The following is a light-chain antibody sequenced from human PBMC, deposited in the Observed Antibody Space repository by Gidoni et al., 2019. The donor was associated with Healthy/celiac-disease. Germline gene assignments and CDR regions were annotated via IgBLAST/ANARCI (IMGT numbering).Light chain of an antibody. J-gene: IGKJ4*01. V-gene: IGKV1-33*01. CDR2: DAS. Sequence: TQLPSSLSASVGDRVTITCQASQDISNYLNWYQQKPGKAPKLLIYDASNLETGVPSRFSGSGSGTDFTFTISSLQHEDIATYYCQQYDNLPLTFXGXTKVEIK. CDR1: QDISNY. CDR3: QQYDNLPLT.